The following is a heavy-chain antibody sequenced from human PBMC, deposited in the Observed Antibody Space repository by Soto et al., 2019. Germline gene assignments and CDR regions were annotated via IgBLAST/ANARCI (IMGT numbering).Heavy chain of an antibody. D-gene: IGHD3-3*01. J-gene: IGHJ4*02. CDR3: AKGNYDFWSGYPPGY. V-gene: IGHV3-23*01. CDR2: ISGSGGST. CDR1: GFTFRSYA. Sequence: GGSLRLSCAASGFTFRSYAMSWVRQAPGKGLEWVSAISGSGGSTYYADSVKGRFTISRDNSRNTLYLQMNSLRAEDTAVYYCAKGNYDFWSGYPPGYWGQGTLVTVSS.